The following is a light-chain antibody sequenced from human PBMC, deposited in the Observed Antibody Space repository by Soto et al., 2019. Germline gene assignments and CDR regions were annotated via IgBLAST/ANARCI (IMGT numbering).Light chain of an antibody. CDR3: QQRSNWPRYT. V-gene: IGKV3-11*01. CDR1: QSINSY. J-gene: IGKJ2*01. Sequence: EIVLTQSPATLSLSPGERATLSCRASQSINSYLAWYQQKPGQAPRLLIYDASNRATGIPARLSGSGSGTDFTLTISSLEPEDFAVYYCQQRSNWPRYTFGQGTKLEIK. CDR2: DAS.